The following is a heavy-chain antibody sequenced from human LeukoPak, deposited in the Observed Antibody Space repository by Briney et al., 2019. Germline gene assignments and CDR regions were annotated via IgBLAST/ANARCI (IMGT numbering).Heavy chain of an antibody. D-gene: IGHD6-19*01. V-gene: IGHV4-39*01. CDR2: IYYSGST. CDR3: ARSYSSGWEIDY. Sequence: SGTLSLTRTVSGGSISSSSYYWGWIRQPPGKGLEWIGSIYYSGSTYYNPSLKSRVTISVDTPKNQFSLKLSSVTAADTAVYYCARSYSSGWEIDYWGQGTPVTVSS. J-gene: IGHJ4*02. CDR1: GGSISSSSYY.